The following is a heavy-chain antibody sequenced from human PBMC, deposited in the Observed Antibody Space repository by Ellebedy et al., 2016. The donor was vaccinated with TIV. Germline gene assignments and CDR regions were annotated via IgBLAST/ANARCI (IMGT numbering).Heavy chain of an antibody. D-gene: IGHD2-15*01. J-gene: IGHJ1*01. V-gene: IGHV6-1*01. CDR1: GDSVSSNSAA. CDR3: ARGGYGNGVGLFQH. CDR2: TFYRSKWNN. Sequence: MPSETLSLTCAISGDSVSSNSAAWNWIRQSPSRGLEWLGRTFYRSKWNNDYAVSVKSRITINADTSKNQFSLQLNSVTPEDTAVYYCARGGYGNGVGLFQHWGQGILVTVSS.